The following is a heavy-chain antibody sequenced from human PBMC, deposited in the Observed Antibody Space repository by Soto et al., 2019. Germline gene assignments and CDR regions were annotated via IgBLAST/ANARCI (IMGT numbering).Heavy chain of an antibody. CDR2: INHSGST. J-gene: IGHJ4*02. D-gene: IGHD3-22*01. Sequence: SETLSLTCAVYGGSFSGYYWSWIRQPPGKGLEWIGEINHSGSTNYNPSLKSRVTISVDTPKNQFSLKLSSVTAADTAVYYCARGGYYDSSGYQDYWGQGTLVTVSS. CDR3: ARGGYYDSSGYQDY. V-gene: IGHV4-34*01. CDR1: GGSFSGYY.